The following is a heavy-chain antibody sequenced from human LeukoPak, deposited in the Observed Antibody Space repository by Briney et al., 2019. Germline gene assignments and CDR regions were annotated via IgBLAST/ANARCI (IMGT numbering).Heavy chain of an antibody. D-gene: IGHD3-16*02. CDR1: GFSFSTYA. CDR2: ISGSGVHT. J-gene: IGHJ4*02. CDR3: AKSATVTFGGVIVPSDY. Sequence: GGSLRLSCAASGFSFSTYAMSWVRQAPGKGLEWVSSISGSGVHTWYADSVEGRFTISRDNFKNTLYLQMSSLRVGDTAVYYCAKSATVTFGGVIVPSDYWGQGTLVTVSS. V-gene: IGHV3-23*01.